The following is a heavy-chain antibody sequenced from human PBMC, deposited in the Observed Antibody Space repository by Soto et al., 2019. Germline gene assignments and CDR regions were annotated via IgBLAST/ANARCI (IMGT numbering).Heavy chain of an antibody. CDR1: GFSLSNAGLG. CDR3: ASTYRTSWYRFDP. J-gene: IGHJ5*02. D-gene: IGHD6-13*01. V-gene: IGHV2-26*04. Sequence: QVTVKESGPVLVKPTETLTLTCTVSGFSLSNAGLGVSWIRQPPAKALEWLSHIFSNDEKSYRKSLKSRLTISKDTYKSQVVLNMTNMDPVDTATYYCASTYRTSWYRFDPWGQGTLVTVSS. CDR2: IFSNDEK.